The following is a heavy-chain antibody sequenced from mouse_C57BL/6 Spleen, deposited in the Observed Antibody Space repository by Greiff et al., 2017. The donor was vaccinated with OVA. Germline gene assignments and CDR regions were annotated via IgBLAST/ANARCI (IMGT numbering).Heavy chain of an antibody. CDR3: ARGGGNGGFDY. CDR1: GYTFTDYY. D-gene: IGHD2-1*01. CDR2: INPNNGGT. Sequence: VQLQQSGPELVKPGASVKISCKASGYTFTDYYMNWVKQSHGKSLEWIGDINPNNGGTSYNQKFKGKATLTVDKSSSTAYMELRSLTSEDSAVYYCARGGGNGGFDYWGQGTTLTVSS. J-gene: IGHJ2*01. V-gene: IGHV1-26*01.